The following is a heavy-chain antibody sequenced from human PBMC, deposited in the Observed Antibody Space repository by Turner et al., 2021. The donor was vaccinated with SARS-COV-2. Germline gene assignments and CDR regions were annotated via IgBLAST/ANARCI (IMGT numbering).Heavy chain of an antibody. Sequence: QVQLQESGPGLVRPSETLSLTCPVSGGSISSKSWSRIRQSPGRGLEWIGYFYKIGSIDYNPTLRSRVTISVDTSKNQLSLNLISMTAADTAVYYCARHQGSTSGYDHGMNVWGQGTAVIVSS. CDR3: ARHQGSTSGYDHGMNV. D-gene: IGHD1-1*01. V-gene: IGHV4-59*08. CDR2: FYKIGSI. CDR1: GGSISSKS. J-gene: IGHJ6*02.